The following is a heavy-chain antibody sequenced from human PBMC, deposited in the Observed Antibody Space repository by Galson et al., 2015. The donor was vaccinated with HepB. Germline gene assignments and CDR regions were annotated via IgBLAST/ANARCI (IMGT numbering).Heavy chain of an antibody. J-gene: IGHJ4*02. Sequence: SETLSLTCTVSPGAITGYYWTWIRQPPGRGLEWIGSVYYTGTTNYSPSLKSRVIISLDTSKNSFSLNLNSVTAADTAIYYCARGHYGNYGAKVPRFDYWGQGAMVTVSS. D-gene: IGHD4-11*01. CDR2: VYYTGTT. CDR3: ARGHYGNYGAKVPRFDY. CDR1: PGAITGYY. V-gene: IGHV4-59*08.